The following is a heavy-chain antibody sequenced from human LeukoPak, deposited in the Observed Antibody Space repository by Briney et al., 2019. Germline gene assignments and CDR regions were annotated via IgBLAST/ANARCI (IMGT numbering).Heavy chain of an antibody. J-gene: IGHJ3*02. D-gene: IGHD1-26*01. CDR1: GGTFSSYA. V-gene: IGHV1-69*05. CDR3: ANSGSYLTDAFDI. CDR2: IIPIFGTA. Sequence: VASVKVSCKASGGTFSSYAISWVRQAPGQGLEWMGRIIPIFGTASYAQKFQGRVTITTDESTSTAYMELSSLRSEDTAVYYCANSGSYLTDAFDIWGQGTMVTVSS.